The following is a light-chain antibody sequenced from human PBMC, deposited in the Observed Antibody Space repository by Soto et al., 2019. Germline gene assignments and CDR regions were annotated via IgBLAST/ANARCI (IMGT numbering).Light chain of an antibody. CDR2: DAS. V-gene: IGKV3D-20*02. CDR1: QSVSSSH. CDR3: QQRSSWPLT. Sequence: EIVVTQSPATLSVSPGERVTLSCRASQSVSSSHLAWYQQKPGQAPRLLIYDASNRATGIPARFSGSGSGTDFTLTISSLQSEDFAVYYCQQRSSWPLTFGGGTKVDIK. J-gene: IGKJ4*01.